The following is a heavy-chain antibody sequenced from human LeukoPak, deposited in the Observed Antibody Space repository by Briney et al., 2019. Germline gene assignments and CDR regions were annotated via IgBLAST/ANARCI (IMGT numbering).Heavy chain of an antibody. CDR3: AKDTGSPVELATILDY. Sequence: GGSLRLSCAASGFTFDDYAMHWVRQAPGKGLEWVSGISGNSGSIGYADSVKGRFTISRDNAKNSLYLQMNSLRAEDTASYHSAKDTGSPVELATILDYWGQGTLVTVSS. V-gene: IGHV3-9*01. D-gene: IGHD5-24*01. CDR1: GFTFDDYA. J-gene: IGHJ4*02. CDR2: ISGNSGSI.